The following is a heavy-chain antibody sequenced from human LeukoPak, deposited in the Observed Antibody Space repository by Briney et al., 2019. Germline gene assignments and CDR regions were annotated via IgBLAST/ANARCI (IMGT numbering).Heavy chain of an antibody. CDR3: AKDLRQWLSYYFDN. V-gene: IGHV3-23*01. Sequence: GGSLRLSCAASGFTFSSYAMDWVRQAPGEGLEWVSTISGSGGSTYYADSVKGRFTISRDNSKNTLYLQMNSLRAEDTAVYYCAKDLRQWLSYYFDNWGQGTLVIVSS. CDR1: GFTFSSYA. D-gene: IGHD6-19*01. CDR2: ISGSGGST. J-gene: IGHJ4*02.